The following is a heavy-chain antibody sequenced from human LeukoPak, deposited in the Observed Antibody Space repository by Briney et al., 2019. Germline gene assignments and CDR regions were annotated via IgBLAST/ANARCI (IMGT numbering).Heavy chain of an antibody. Sequence: ASVKVSCKASGYTYTIYGISWERQAPGQGLEWMGWISAYNGYTHYAQKLQGRVTMTTDTSTSTAYMELRSLRSDDTAVYYCARAWSRRDYYYYMDVWGKGTTVTVSS. CDR1: GYTYTIYG. CDR2: ISAYNGYT. J-gene: IGHJ6*03. V-gene: IGHV1-18*01. D-gene: IGHD3-3*01. CDR3: ARAWSRRDYYYYMDV.